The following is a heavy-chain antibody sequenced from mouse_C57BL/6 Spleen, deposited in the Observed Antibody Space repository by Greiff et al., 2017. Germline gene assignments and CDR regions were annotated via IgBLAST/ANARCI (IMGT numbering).Heavy chain of an antibody. J-gene: IGHJ1*03. CDR2: IYPRDGST. Sequence: QVQLKESGPELVKPGASVKLSCKASGYTFTSYDINWVKQRPGQGLEWIGWIYPRDGSTKYNEKVKGKATLTVDTSTSTVYLELHSLTSDDSAVYFCARAPRRYFDVWGTGTTVTVSS. V-gene: IGHV1-85*01. CDR3: ARAPRRYFDV. CDR1: GYTFTSYD.